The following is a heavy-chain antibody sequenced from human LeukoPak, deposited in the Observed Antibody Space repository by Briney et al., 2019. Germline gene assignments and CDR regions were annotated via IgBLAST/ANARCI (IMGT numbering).Heavy chain of an antibody. J-gene: IGHJ4*02. Sequence: SVKVSCKASGGTFSSYAISWVRQAPGQGLEWMGGIIPIFGTANYAQKFQGRVTITADESTSTAYMELSSLRSEDTAVYYCARAPYSGSYFSTDYFDYWGQGTLVTVSS. D-gene: IGHD1-26*01. V-gene: IGHV1-69*13. CDR3: ARAPYSGSYFSTDYFDY. CDR2: IIPIFGTA. CDR1: GGTFSSYA.